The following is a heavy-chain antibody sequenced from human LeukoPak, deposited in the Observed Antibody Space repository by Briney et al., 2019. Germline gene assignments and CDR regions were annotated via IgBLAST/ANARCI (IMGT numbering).Heavy chain of an antibody. CDR3: MRVNVALRYFDWLPTNFDY. V-gene: IGHV4-39*07. J-gene: IGHJ4*02. CDR2: IYYSGST. D-gene: IGHD3-9*01. CDR1: GGSISSSNYY. Sequence: PSETLSLTCTVSGGSISSSNYYWGWIRQPPGKGLEWIGSIYYSGSTSYNPSLKSRVTISIDTSNNQFSLKLTSVTAADTAVYYCMRVNVALRYFDWLPTNFDYWAREPWSPSPQ.